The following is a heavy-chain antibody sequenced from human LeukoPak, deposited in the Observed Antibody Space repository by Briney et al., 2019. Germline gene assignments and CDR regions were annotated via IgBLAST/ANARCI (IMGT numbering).Heavy chain of an antibody. J-gene: IGHJ4*02. Sequence: GGSLRLSCAASGFTFSSYAMSWVRQAPGKGLEWVGRIKNEANSYTTLYAASVKGRFTISRDDSKNSLYLQMNSLKTEDTAVYYCARGFLDSWGQGTLVTVSS. V-gene: IGHV3-72*01. CDR3: ARGFLDS. CDR2: IKNEANSYTT. CDR1: GFTFSSYA.